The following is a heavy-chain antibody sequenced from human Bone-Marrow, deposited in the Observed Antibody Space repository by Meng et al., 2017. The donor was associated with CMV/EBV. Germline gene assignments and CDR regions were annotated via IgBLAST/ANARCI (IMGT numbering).Heavy chain of an antibody. Sequence: QVQLVPSGAAVKKPGASGKVSCKASGYTFTSYGLTWVRQAPGQGLEWMGWISAYNGNTKYAQNLQGRVTMTTDTSTSTVYMELRSLRSDDTAVYYCARPGQYYDFWSGYYDYWGQGTLVTVSS. D-gene: IGHD3-3*01. CDR3: ARPGQYYDFWSGYYDY. CDR2: ISAYNGNT. J-gene: IGHJ4*02. V-gene: IGHV1-18*01. CDR1: GYTFTSYG.